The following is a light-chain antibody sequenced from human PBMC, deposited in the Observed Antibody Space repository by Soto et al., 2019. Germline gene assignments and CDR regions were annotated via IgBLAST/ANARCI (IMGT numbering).Light chain of an antibody. CDR1: SSNIGRNT. CDR2: SDN. V-gene: IGLV1-44*01. CDR3: AAWDDTLNGPML. Sequence: QSVLTQPPSASGTPGQRVTISCSGSSSNIGRNTVNWYQKVPGTAPRLLIYSDNQRPSGVPDRFSGSKSGTSASLTISGLQSEDEAHYYCAAWDDTLNGPMLFGGGTKLTVL. J-gene: IGLJ3*02.